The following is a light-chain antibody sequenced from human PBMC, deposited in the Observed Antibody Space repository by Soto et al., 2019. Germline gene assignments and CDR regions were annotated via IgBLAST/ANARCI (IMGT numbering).Light chain of an antibody. CDR3: QQYDDWG. V-gene: IGKV3-15*01. Sequence: MVMTQSPATLSVSPGERVTLSCRTSQNVTRNLAWYQLKPGQTPSLLIYGTSTRAPDIPVRFSGSGSGTEFTLTITTVQSGDSAVYYCQQYDDWGFGPGTKVEIK. CDR1: QNVTRN. CDR2: GTS. J-gene: IGKJ1*01.